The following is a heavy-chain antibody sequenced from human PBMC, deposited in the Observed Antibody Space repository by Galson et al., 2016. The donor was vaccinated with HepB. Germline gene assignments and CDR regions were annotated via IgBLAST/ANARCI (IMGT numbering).Heavy chain of an antibody. CDR2: LNPRGSGGT. D-gene: IGHD3-3*01. J-gene: IGHJ5*02. V-gene: IGHV4-34*01. CDR1: GGSFSGYY. Sequence: ETLSLTCSVHGGSFSGYYWSWIRQPPGKGLEWIGELNPRGSGGTNYNPSLRSRVTISEDTSKNQFSLNLRSVTAADSAVYYCARGTAELRLLDRGMVNWLDPWGQGTLVIVSS. CDR3: ARGTAELRLLDRGMVNWLDP.